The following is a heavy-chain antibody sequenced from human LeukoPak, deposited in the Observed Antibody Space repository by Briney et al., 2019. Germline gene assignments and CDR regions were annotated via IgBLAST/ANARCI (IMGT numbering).Heavy chain of an antibody. Sequence: GGSLRLSCAASGFTFRDYTMNWVRQSPGKGLEWVSAINKGGTFIKYADSVKGRFVVSRDNAKNLLFLRMNSLRVEDTALYFCAREDDYGDYNFDYWGQGTLVTVSS. CDR3: AREDDYGDYNFDY. J-gene: IGHJ4*02. V-gene: IGHV3-21*01. D-gene: IGHD4-17*01. CDR1: GFTFRDYT. CDR2: INKGGTFI.